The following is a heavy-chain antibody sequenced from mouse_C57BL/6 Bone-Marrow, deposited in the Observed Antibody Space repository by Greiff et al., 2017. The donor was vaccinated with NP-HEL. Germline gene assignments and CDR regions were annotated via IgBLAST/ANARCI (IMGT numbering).Heavy chain of an antibody. CDR1: GYTFTSYW. Sequence: QVQLQQPGAELVKPGASVKLSCKASGYTFTSYWMHWVKQRPGQGLEWIGMIHPNSGSTNYNEKFKSKATLTVDKSSSTAYMQLSSLTSEDSAVYYCARWGDYYGSSHYYAMDYWGQGTSVTVSS. CDR2: IHPNSGST. D-gene: IGHD1-1*01. V-gene: IGHV1-64*01. J-gene: IGHJ4*01. CDR3: ARWGDYYGSSHYYAMDY.